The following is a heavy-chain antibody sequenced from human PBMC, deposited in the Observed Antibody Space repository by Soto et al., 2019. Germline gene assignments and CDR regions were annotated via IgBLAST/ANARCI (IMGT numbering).Heavy chain of an antibody. D-gene: IGHD1-26*01. CDR1: GYTFVSYG. J-gene: IGHJ5*02. Sequence: QVQLVQSGAVVKKPGAAVNVSCKTSGYTFVSYGISWVRQAPGQGLEWRGWISIYTGKTNYAQNLKGRVTMTADTPKRTANTELRRLRSDDPAIYYFSLASGLTLLDYFAPWGQGTLVTV. CDR3: SLASGLTLLDYFAP. V-gene: IGHV1-18*01. CDR2: ISIYTGKT.